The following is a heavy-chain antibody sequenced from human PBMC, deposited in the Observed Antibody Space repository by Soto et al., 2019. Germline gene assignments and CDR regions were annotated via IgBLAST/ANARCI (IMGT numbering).Heavy chain of an antibody. CDR2: MYPDGSR. D-gene: IGHD4-17*01. J-gene: IGHJ4*02. Sequence: EVQLVESGGDLVQPGGSLRLSCVASGFIVSGSYMSWVRQAPGEGLEWVSVMYPDGSRHYAESVKGRFAISRQNSENTVYLTMNRLITEDTAVYYCAKDRGNYGDGGLDYWGQGTMVTVSS. CDR3: AKDRGNYGDGGLDY. CDR1: GFIVSGSY. V-gene: IGHV3-53*04.